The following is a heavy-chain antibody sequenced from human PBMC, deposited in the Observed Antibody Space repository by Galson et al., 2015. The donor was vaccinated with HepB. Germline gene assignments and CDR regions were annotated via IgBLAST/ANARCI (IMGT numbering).Heavy chain of an antibody. CDR2: ISSNGGST. V-gene: IGHV3-64*01. Sequence: SLRLSCAASGFTFSSYAMHWVRQAPGKGLEYVSAISSNGGSTYYANSVKGRFTISRDNSKNTLYLQMGSLRAEDMAVYYCARAEGLLLRKPLDYWGQGTLVTVSS. J-gene: IGHJ4*02. CDR3: ARAEGLLLRKPLDY. D-gene: IGHD2-15*01. CDR1: GFTFSSYA.